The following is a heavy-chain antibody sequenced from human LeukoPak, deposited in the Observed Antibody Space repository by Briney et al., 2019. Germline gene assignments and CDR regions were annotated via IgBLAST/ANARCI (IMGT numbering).Heavy chain of an antibody. V-gene: IGHV4-4*02. Sequence: SETLSLTCAVSGGSISSSNWWNWVRQPPGKGLEWIGEIYHSGSTNYNPSLTSRVTISVDKSKNQFSLKLSSVTAADSAVYYCARGGGYYFDYWGQGTLVTVSS. CDR2: IYHSGST. D-gene: IGHD3-16*01. J-gene: IGHJ4*02. CDR1: GGSISSSNW. CDR3: ARGGGYYFDY.